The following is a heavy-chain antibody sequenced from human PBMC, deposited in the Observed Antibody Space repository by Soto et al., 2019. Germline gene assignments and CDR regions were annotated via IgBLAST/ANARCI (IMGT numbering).Heavy chain of an antibody. V-gene: IGHV1-8*01. D-gene: IGHD3-10*01. J-gene: IGHJ2*01. CDR2: MNPNSGNT. Sequence: QVQLVQSGAEVKKPGASVKVSCKASGYNFTSYDINWVRQATGQGLEGMGWMNPNSGNTGYAQKFQGRVTMTRNTSISRAYMEVSSLRSEDTAVYYGARGGGGITMVWGVIWYFDLWGRGTLVTVCS. CDR3: ARGGGGITMVWGVIWYFDL. CDR1: GYNFTSYD.